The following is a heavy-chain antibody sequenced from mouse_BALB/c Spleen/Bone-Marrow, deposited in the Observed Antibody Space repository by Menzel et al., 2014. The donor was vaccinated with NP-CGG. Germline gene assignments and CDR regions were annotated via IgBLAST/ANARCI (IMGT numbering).Heavy chain of an antibody. J-gene: IGHJ3*01. CDR2: IYPSDSYT. CDR3: TRDDGGFAY. D-gene: IGHD1-1*02. Sequence: QVQLQQSGTAMVRPEASVKLSCKASGYTFTSYWINWVKPRPGQGLEWIGNIYPSDSYTNYSQKFKDKATLTVDKSSSTVYMHRSSPTSEDSAVYYCTRDDGGFAYWWQGTLVTVAA. V-gene: IGHV1-69*02. CDR1: GYTFTSYW.